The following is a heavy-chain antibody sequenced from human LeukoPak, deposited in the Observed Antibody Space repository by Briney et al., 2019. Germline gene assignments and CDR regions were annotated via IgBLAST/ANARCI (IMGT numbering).Heavy chain of an antibody. D-gene: IGHD5-24*01. J-gene: IGHJ4*02. CDR3: ARGGYKGPRNFDY. V-gene: IGHV1-2*02. Sequence: ASVKVSCTASGYTFTGYYMHWVRQAPGQGLEWVGWINPNSGGTNYAQKFQGRVTMTRDTSISTAYMELSRLRSDDTAVYYCARGGYKGPRNFDYWGQGTLVTVSS. CDR1: GYTFTGYY. CDR2: INPNSGGT.